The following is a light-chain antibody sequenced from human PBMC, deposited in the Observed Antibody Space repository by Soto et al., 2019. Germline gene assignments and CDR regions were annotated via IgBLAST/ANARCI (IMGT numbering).Light chain of an antibody. CDR1: QSISSN. V-gene: IGKV3-15*01. CDR2: GAS. J-gene: IGKJ2*01. CDR3: QQYNNWHPRYT. Sequence: EIVMTQSPATLSVSPGERATLSCRASQSISSNLAWYRQKPGQAPRLLIYGASTRATGIPARFSGSGSGTEFTLTISSLQSEDFAVYYCQQYNNWHPRYTFGQGTKVDIK.